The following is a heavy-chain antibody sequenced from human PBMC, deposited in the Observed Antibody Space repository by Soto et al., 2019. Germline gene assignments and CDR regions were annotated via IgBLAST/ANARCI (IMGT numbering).Heavy chain of an antibody. CDR2: LNPNSGNT. CDR1: GYTFTSYD. V-gene: IGHV1-8*01. D-gene: IGHD1-20*01. J-gene: IGHJ3*02. CDR3: ARVRYNWKRGLREALDI. Sequence: ASVKVSCKASGYTFTSYDINWVRQATGQGLEWMGWLNPNSGNTGYAQKLQGRVTMTMRTSISTAYMEVSRLRSEDTAVYYCARVRYNWKRGLREALDIVGQGAMVTVSS.